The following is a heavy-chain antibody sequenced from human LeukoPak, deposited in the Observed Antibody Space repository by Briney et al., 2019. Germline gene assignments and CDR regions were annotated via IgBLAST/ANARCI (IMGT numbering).Heavy chain of an antibody. D-gene: IGHD3-10*02. V-gene: IGHV3-23*01. J-gene: IGHJ6*04. CDR1: GFTFSTYG. CDR2: ITGSGGRT. Sequence: GGSLRLSCEVSGFTFSTYGMSWVRQAPGKGLEWVSAITGSGGRTYYADSVKGRFTISRDNAKNSLYLQMNSLRAEDTAVYYCAELGITMIGGVWGKGTTVTISS. CDR3: AELGITMIGGV.